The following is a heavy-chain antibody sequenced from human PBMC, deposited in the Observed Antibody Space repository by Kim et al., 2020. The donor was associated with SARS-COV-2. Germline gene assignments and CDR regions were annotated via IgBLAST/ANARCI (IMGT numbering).Heavy chain of an antibody. Sequence: STNYNPTLRSRVTISVDKSKNQFSLKLSSVTAADTAVYYCARDTHLGMDVWGQGTTVTVSS. CDR3: ARDTHLGMDV. V-gene: IGHV4-4*02. CDR2: ST. J-gene: IGHJ6*02.